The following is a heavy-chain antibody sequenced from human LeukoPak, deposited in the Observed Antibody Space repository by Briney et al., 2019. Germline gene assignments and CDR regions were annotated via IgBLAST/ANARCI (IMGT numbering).Heavy chain of an antibody. D-gene: IGHD6-19*01. Sequence: GGSLRLSCTASGFPFSTYDMTWVRHAPGKGLEWVSSISGGAGSTYYADSVKGRFTISSANTDNTLYLQMHSMRAEDTAVYYCARVSSSGWRRFKGNDAFDIWGQGTMVTVSS. CDR2: ISGGAGST. CDR1: GFPFSTYD. CDR3: ARVSSSGWRRFKGNDAFDI. V-gene: IGHV3-23*01. J-gene: IGHJ3*02.